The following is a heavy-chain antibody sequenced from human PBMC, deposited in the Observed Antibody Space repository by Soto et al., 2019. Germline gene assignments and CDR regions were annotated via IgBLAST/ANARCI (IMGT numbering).Heavy chain of an antibody. V-gene: IGHV3-53*01. Sequence: GGSLRLSCAASGFTVSSNYMSWVRQAPGKGLEWVSVIYSGGSTYYADSVKGRFTISRDNSKNTLYLQMNSLRAEDTAVYYCAREYYYDSSGYSTYFDYWGQGTLVTVSS. J-gene: IGHJ4*02. CDR2: IYSGGST. D-gene: IGHD3-22*01. CDR1: GFTVSSNY. CDR3: AREYYYDSSGYSTYFDY.